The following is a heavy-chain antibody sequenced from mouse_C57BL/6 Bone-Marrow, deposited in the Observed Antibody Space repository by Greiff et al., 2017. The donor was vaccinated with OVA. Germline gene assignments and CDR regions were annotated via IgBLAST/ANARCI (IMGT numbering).Heavy chain of an antibody. V-gene: IGHV5-6*01. CDR2: ISSGGSYT. D-gene: IGHD1-1*01. CDR3: ARHQFLLLRNWYFDV. Sequence: EVKLVESGGDLVKPGGSLKLSCAASGFTFSSYGMSWVRQTPDKRLEWVATISSGGSYTYYPDSVKGRFTISRDNAKNTLYLQMSSLKSEDTAMYYCARHQFLLLRNWYFDVWGTGTTVTVSS. CDR1: GFTFSSYG. J-gene: IGHJ1*03.